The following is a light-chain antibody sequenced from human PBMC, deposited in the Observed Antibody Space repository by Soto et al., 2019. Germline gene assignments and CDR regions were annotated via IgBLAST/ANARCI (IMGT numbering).Light chain of an antibody. CDR3: QQYNNWPLT. V-gene: IGKV3-15*01. J-gene: IGKJ4*01. CDR2: DAS. CDR1: QSIRSN. Sequence: EVVMTQSPVNLSVSSGERATLSCRASQSIRSNLAWYQQKPGQAPRLLIYDASTRATGIPAKFSGSGSGTEFTLIIGSLQSEDFVVYYCQQYNNWPLTFGGGTKVEIK.